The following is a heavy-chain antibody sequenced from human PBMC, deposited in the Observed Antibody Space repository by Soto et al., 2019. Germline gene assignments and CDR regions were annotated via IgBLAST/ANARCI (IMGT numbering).Heavy chain of an antibody. CDR1: GLTFSNYA. V-gene: IGHV3-23*01. J-gene: IGHJ4*02. CDR3: ARDYYKYYDSSGYYRSPAY. CDR2: ISGSGART. Sequence: GGSLRLSCAASGLTFSNYAMNWVRQAPGTGLEWVSAISGSGARTYYADSVKGRFTISRDNSRNTLFLQMNSLRAEDTAVYYCARDYYKYYDSSGYYRSPAYWGQGTLVTVSS. D-gene: IGHD3-22*01.